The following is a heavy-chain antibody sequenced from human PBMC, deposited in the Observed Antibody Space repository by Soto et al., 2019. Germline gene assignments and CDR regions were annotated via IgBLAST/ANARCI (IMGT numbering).Heavy chain of an antibody. J-gene: IGHJ4*02. Sequence: GGSLRLSCAASGFTFSSYEMNWVRQAPGKGLEWVSYITSSADTIYYADSVKGRFTISRDNAKNSLYLQMNSLRAEDTAVYYCARDDYGDLSYFDYWGQGTLVTVPS. CDR3: ARDDYGDLSYFDY. CDR1: GFTFSSYE. CDR2: ITSSADTI. V-gene: IGHV3-48*03. D-gene: IGHD4-17*01.